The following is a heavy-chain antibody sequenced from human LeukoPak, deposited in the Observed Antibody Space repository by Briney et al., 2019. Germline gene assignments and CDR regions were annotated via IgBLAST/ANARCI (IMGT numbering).Heavy chain of an antibody. V-gene: IGHV1-46*01. D-gene: IGHD3-3*01. Sequence: ASVKVSCKASGYTFTSYYMHWVRQAPGQGLEWMGIINPSGGSTSYAQKFQGRVTMTRDTSTSTVYMELSSLRSEDTAVYYCARVKGYDFGVVTDAVLDYWGQGTLVTVSS. CDR3: ARVKGYDFGVVTDAVLDY. CDR1: GYTFTSYY. CDR2: INPSGGST. J-gene: IGHJ4*02.